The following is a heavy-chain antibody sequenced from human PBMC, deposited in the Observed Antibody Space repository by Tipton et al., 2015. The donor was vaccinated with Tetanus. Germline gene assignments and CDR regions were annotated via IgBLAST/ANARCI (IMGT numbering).Heavy chain of an antibody. J-gene: IGHJ6*02. CDR2: IYSDGST. V-gene: IGHV3-53*01. D-gene: IGHD5-12*01. CDR1: GFTVSSNY. CDR3: ARENGGYDYYYYYGMDV. Sequence: SLRLSCAASGFTVSSNYMTWVRQAPGKGLEWVSVIYSDGSTYYADSVKGRFTISRDNSKNTLYLQMNSLRAEDTAVYYCARENGGYDYYYYYGMDVWGQGTTVTVSS.